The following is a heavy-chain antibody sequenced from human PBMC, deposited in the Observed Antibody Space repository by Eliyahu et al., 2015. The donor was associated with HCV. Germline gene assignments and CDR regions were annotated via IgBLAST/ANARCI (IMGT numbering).Heavy chain of an antibody. CDR3: ARDRPSRVAAADVGIDY. Sequence: QLQLQESGSGLVKPSETLSLTCXVSGGSXSSSSYYWGWIRQPPGKGLEWIGSIYYSGSXYXXPSLKSRVTISVXTSKNQFSXKLSSVTAADTAVYYCARDRPSRVAAADVGIDYWGQGTLVTVSS. CDR1: GGSXSSSSYY. D-gene: IGHD6-13*01. V-gene: IGHV4-39*07. J-gene: IGHJ4*02. CDR2: IYYSGSX.